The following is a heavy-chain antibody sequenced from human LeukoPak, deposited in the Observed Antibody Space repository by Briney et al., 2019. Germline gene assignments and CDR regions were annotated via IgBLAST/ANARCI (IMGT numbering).Heavy chain of an antibody. Sequence: ASVKVSCKASGYTFTGYYMHWVRQAPGQGLEWMGIINPSGGSTSYAQKFQGRVTMTRDTSTSTVYMELSSLRSEDTAVYYCARARGKWLRLGYFDYWGQGTLVTVSS. J-gene: IGHJ4*02. CDR3: ARARGKWLRLGYFDY. V-gene: IGHV1-46*01. CDR1: GYTFTGYY. D-gene: IGHD5-12*01. CDR2: INPSGGST.